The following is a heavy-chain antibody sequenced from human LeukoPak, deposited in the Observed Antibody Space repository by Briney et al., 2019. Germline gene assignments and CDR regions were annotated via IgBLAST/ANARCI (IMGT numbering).Heavy chain of an antibody. J-gene: IGHJ6*02. D-gene: IGHD6-13*01. Sequence: GGSLRLSCAASGFTFSSYSMTWVRQAPGKGPEWVSSISSSSSYIYYADSVKGRFTISRDNAKNSLYLQMNSLRAEDTAVYYCARVGYSSSWYSDYYGMDVWGQGTTVTVSS. CDR1: GFTFSSYS. CDR2: ISSSSSYI. CDR3: ARVGYSSSWYSDYYGMDV. V-gene: IGHV3-21*01.